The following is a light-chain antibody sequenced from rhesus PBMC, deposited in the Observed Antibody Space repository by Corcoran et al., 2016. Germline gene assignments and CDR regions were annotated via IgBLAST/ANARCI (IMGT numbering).Light chain of an antibody. CDR3: QQHNSHPRT. CDR2: AAS. Sequence: DIQMTQYPSSLSASVGDRVTITCRASQTISSYLAWYQQNTGKVPKLLTYAASTLQSGVPSRFTSSGSGTEFTLTISSLQPEDFATYYCQQHNSHPRTFGQGTKVEIK. V-gene: IGKV1-44*03. CDR1: QTISSY. J-gene: IGKJ1*01.